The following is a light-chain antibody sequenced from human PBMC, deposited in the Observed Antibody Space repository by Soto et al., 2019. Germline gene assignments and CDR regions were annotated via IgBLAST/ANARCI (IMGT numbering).Light chain of an antibody. V-gene: IGLV2-11*01. CDR3: NSYREDHPRFYV. CDR1: SSDVGVYNY. J-gene: IGLJ1*01. CDR2: DVT. Sequence: QSVLTQPRSVSGSPGQSVTISCTGTSSDVGVYNYVSWYQQHPGKAPKLMIYDVTKRPSGVPDRFSGSKSGNTASLTIPGLQAEDEADYYCNSYREDHPRFYVFGTGTKVTVL.